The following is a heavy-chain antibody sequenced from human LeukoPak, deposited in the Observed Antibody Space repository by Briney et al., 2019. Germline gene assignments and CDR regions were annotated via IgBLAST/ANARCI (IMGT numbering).Heavy chain of an antibody. D-gene: IGHD2-15*01. Sequence: GGSLRLSCAASGFTFSSYAVSWVRQAPGKGLEWVSAISGSGGSTYYADSVKGRFTISRDNSKNTLYLQMNSLRAEDTAVYYCAKVLLRSGYFDYWGQGTLVTVSS. CDR3: AKVLLRSGYFDY. CDR2: ISGSGGST. V-gene: IGHV3-23*01. J-gene: IGHJ4*02. CDR1: GFTFSSYA.